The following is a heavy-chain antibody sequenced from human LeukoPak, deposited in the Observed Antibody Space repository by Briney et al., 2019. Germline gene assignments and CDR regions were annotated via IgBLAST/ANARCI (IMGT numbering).Heavy chain of an antibody. CDR1: IYSISSGYY. CDR2: IYHSGST. CDR3: ARAPYYYDSSGYLVPPN. J-gene: IGHJ4*02. D-gene: IGHD3-22*01. V-gene: IGHV4-38-2*02. Sequence: SETLSLTCTVSIYSISSGYYWGWIRQPPGKGLEWIGSIYHSGSTYYSPSLKSRVTISVDTSKNQFSLKLSSVTAADTAVYYCARAPYYYDSSGYLVPPNWGQGTLVTVSS.